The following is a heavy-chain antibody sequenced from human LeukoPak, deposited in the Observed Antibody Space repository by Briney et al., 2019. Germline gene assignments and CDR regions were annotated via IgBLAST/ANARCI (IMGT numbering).Heavy chain of an antibody. Sequence: PSQTLSLTCTVSGGSISSGGYYWSWTRQHPGKGLEWIGYIYYSGSTYYNPSLKSRVTISVDTSKNQFSLKLSSVTAADTAVYYCARINTMVRGVIIKDYYYGMDVWGQGTTVTVSS. J-gene: IGHJ6*02. V-gene: IGHV4-31*03. CDR2: IYYSGST. D-gene: IGHD3-10*01. CDR3: ARINTMVRGVIIKDYYYGMDV. CDR1: GGSISSGGYY.